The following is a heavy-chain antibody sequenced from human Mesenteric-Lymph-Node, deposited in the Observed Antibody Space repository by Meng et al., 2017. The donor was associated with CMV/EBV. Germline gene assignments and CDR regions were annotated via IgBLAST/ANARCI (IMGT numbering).Heavy chain of an antibody. V-gene: IGHV3-74*01. CDR2: INSDGSSA. J-gene: IGHJ4*02. CDR3: AKDHSNSVHEVSYGSLGY. Sequence: GESLKISCAASGFTFSRYWMHWVRQAPGKGLVWVSRINSDGSSASYADSVKGRFTITRDNAKNTLYLQMSSLRAEDTAVYYCAKDHSNSVHEVSYGSLGYWGQGTLVTVSS. D-gene: IGHD5-18*01. CDR1: GFTFSRYW.